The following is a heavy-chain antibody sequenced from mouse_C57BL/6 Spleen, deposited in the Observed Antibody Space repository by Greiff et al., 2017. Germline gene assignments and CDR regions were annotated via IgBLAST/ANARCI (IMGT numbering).Heavy chain of an antibody. CDR2: IYPGDGDT. V-gene: IGHV1-80*01. D-gene: IGHD1-1*01. Sequence: QFQLQQSGAELVKPGASVKISCKASGYAFSSYWMNWVKQRPGKGLEWIGQIYPGDGDTNYNGKFKGKATLTADKSSSTAYMQLSSLTSEDSAVYFCARPFMAYAMDYWGQGTSVTVSS. CDR3: ARPFMAYAMDY. J-gene: IGHJ4*01. CDR1: GYAFSSYW.